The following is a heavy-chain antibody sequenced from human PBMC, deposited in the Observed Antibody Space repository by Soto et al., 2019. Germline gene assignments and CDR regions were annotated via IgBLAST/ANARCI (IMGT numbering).Heavy chain of an antibody. V-gene: IGHV3-30*18. CDR2: ISYDGSNK. Sequence: AGGSLRLSCAASGFTFSSYGMHWVRQAPGKGLEWVAVISYDGSNKYYADSVKGRFTISRDNSKNTLYLQMNSLRAEDTAVYYCAKGGEARTYYYGMDVWGQGTTVPVSS. CDR3: AKGGEARTYYYGMDV. D-gene: IGHD6-6*01. CDR1: GFTFSSYG. J-gene: IGHJ6*02.